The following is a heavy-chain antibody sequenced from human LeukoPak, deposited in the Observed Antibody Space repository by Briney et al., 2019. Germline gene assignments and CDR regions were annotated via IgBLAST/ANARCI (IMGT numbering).Heavy chain of an antibody. CDR2: IYYSGST. Sequence: SETLSLTCTVSGGSISSYYWSWIRQPPGKGLEWIGCIYYSGSTNYNPSLKSRVTISVDTSKNQFSLKLSSVTAADTAVCYCARGQWELTNMYYFDYWGQGTLVTVSS. D-gene: IGHD1-26*01. CDR3: ARGQWELTNMYYFDY. V-gene: IGHV4-59*01. CDR1: GGSISSYY. J-gene: IGHJ4*02.